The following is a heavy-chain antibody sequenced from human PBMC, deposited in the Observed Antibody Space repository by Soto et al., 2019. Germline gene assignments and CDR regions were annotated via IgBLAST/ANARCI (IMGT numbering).Heavy chain of an antibody. CDR2: IYHSGTT. Sequence: QVQLQESGPGLVKTSGTLSLTCAVSGGSISSTNWWTWVRQSPGRGLEWIGEIYHSGTTNYSPSLTSRVNIAVDMSTNHLSLTLISVTAADTAVYYCAFPATADFDYWGKGILVTVSS. CDR3: AFPATADFDY. J-gene: IGHJ4*02. D-gene: IGHD6-13*01. V-gene: IGHV4-4*02. CDR1: GGSISSTNW.